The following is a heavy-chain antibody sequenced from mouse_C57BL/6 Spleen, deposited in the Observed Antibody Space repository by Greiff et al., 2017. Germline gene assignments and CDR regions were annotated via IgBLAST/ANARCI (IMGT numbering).Heavy chain of an antibody. J-gene: IGHJ3*01. V-gene: IGHV1-55*01. CDR3: ARTDDYYKGFAY. CDR1: GYTFTSYW. Sequence: QVQLQQPGAELVKPGASVKMSCKASGYTFTSYWITWVKQRPGQGLEWIGDIYPGSGSTNYNEKFKSKATLTVDTSSSTAYMQLSSLTSEDSAVYYCARTDDYYKGFAYWGQGTLVTVSA. CDR2: IYPGSGST. D-gene: IGHD2-3*01.